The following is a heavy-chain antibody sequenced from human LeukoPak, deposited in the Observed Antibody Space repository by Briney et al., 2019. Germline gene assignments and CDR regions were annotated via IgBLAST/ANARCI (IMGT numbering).Heavy chain of an antibody. Sequence: GESLKISCKGSGYSFSSYWIAWVRQMPGKGLEWMGIIYPGDSDTTYSPSFQGQVTISADKSINTAYLQWSSLKASDTAMYYCARPQRYYYYMDVWGKGTTVTVSS. CDR2: IYPGDSDT. CDR1: GYSFSSYW. V-gene: IGHV5-51*01. CDR3: ARPQRYYYYMDV. J-gene: IGHJ6*03.